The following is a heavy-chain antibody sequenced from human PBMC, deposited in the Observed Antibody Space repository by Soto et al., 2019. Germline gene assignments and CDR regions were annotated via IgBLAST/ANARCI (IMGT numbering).Heavy chain of an antibody. CDR1: GGSISSSSYY. Sequence: SETLSLTWTVSGGSISSSSYYWGWIRQPPGKGLEWIGSIYYSGSTYYNPSLKSRVTISVDTSKNQFSLKLSSVTAADTAVYYCARRTYYYGSGSYYNGWFDPWGQGTLVTVSS. CDR3: ARRTYYYGSGSYYNGWFDP. D-gene: IGHD3-10*01. J-gene: IGHJ5*02. V-gene: IGHV4-39*01. CDR2: IYYSGST.